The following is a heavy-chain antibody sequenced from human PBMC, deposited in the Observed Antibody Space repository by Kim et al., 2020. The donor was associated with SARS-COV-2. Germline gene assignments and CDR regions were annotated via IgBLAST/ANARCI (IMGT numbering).Heavy chain of an antibody. Sequence: GGSLRLSCAASGFTVSSNYMSWVRQAPGKGLEWVSVIYSGGSTYYADSVKGRFTISRDNSKNTLYLQMNSLRAGDTAVYYCASGQGGDYYDSSGYWLTPAWGYWGQGTLVT. D-gene: IGHD3-22*01. CDR1: GFTVSSNY. V-gene: IGHV3-53*01. CDR2: IYSGGST. J-gene: IGHJ4*02. CDR3: ASGQGGDYYDSSGYWLTPAWGY.